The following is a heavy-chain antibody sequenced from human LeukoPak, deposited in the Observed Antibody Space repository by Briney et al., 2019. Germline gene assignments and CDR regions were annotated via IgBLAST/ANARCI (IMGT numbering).Heavy chain of an antibody. D-gene: IGHD3-10*01. CDR3: ASDYGSGSYGIDP. CDR1: GGSVINTNW. J-gene: IGHJ5*02. V-gene: IGHV4-4*02. CDR2: VNLQGST. Sequence: PSGTLSLTCGVSGGSVINTNWWTWVRQPPGKGLEWIGEVNLQGSTNYNPSLKSRVAISVDKSENHISLKLTSVTAADTAVYYCASDYGSGSYGIDPWGQGTLVTVSS.